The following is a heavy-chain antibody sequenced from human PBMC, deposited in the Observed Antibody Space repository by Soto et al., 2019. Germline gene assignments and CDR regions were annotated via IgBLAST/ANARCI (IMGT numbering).Heavy chain of an antibody. V-gene: IGHV1-8*01. CDR2: MNPNSGNT. J-gene: IGHJ5*02. Sequence: ASVKVSCKASGYTFTSYDINWVRQATGQGLEWMGWMNPNSGNTGYAQKFQGRVTMTRNTSISTAYMELSSLRSEDTAVYYCARGLRFESWFDPWGQGTLVTVSS. D-gene: IGHD3-3*01. CDR3: ARGLRFESWFDP. CDR1: GYTFTSYD.